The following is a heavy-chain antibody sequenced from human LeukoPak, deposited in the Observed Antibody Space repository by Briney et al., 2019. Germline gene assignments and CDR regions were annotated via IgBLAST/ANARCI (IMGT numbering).Heavy chain of an antibody. CDR3: ARDEYYYDSSGYYQDY. D-gene: IGHD3-22*01. CDR2: INPNSGGT. J-gene: IGHJ4*02. V-gene: IGHV1-2*06. CDR1: GYTFTGYY. Sequence: ASVKVSCKASGYTFTGYYMHWVRQVPGQGLEWMGRINPNSGGTNYAQKFQGRVTMTRDTSISTAYMELSRLRSDDTAVYYCARDEYYYDSSGYYQDYWGQGTLVTVSS.